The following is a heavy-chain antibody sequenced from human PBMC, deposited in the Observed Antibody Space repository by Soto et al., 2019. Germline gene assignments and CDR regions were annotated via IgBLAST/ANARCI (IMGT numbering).Heavy chain of an antibody. V-gene: IGHV4-30-4*01. CDR1: GGSIRGSDYY. CDR2: IHYSGST. D-gene: IGHD5-18*01. CDR3: ARVRGYSYGSTFDY. Sequence: SETLSLTCTVSGGSIRGSDYYWNWIRQPPGKGLEWIGNIHYSGSTHYTPSLQSRVTISLDTSKNQFSLKLSSVTAADTAVYYCARVRGYSYGSTFDYWGQGTLVTVSS. J-gene: IGHJ4*02.